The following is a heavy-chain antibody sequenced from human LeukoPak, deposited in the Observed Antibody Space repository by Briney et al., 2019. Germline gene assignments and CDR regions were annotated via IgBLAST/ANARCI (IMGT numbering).Heavy chain of an antibody. CDR1: GGSFSRGSHY. D-gene: IGHD3-10*01. V-gene: IGHV4-39*01. J-gene: IGHJ4*02. Sequence: PSETLSLTCTVSGGSFSRGSHYWGWIRQPPGKGLEWFGNIYYSGNSYYNPSLKSRVTISVDASKNQFSLNLSSVTAADTAVYYCARLSYGSGSHYNFYFDFWGQGTLVTVSA. CDR3: ARLSYGSGSHYNFYFDF. CDR2: IYYSGNS.